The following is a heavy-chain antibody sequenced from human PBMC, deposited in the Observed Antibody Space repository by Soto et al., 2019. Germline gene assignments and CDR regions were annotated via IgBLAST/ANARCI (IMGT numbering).Heavy chain of an antibody. Sequence: QVQLQQWGAGLLKPSETLSLTCAVYGGSFSGYYWSWIRQPPGKGLEWIGEINHSGSTNYNPSLKSRVTISVDTSKNQFSLKLSSVTAADTAVYYCARMGSITIFGVDFGHTYHGRDYWGQGTLVTVSS. V-gene: IGHV4-34*01. D-gene: IGHD3-3*01. CDR2: INHSGST. J-gene: IGHJ4*02. CDR1: GGSFSGYY. CDR3: ARMGSITIFGVDFGHTYHGRDY.